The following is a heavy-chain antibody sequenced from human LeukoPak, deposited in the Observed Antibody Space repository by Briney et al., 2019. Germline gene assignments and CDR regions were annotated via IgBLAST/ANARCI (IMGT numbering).Heavy chain of an antibody. Sequence: ASVKVSCKASGYTFTGYYMHWVRQAPGQGLEWMGRINPDSGGTNYAQKFQGRVTMTRDTSISTAYMELSRLRSDDTAVYYCARDGGYSYGYGGYWGQGTLVTVSS. CDR3: ARDGGYSYGYGGY. D-gene: IGHD5-18*01. V-gene: IGHV1-2*06. CDR2: INPDSGGT. J-gene: IGHJ4*02. CDR1: GYTFTGYY.